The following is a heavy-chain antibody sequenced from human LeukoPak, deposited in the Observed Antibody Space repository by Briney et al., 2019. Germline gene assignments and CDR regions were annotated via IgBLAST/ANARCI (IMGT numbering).Heavy chain of an antibody. Sequence: SETLSLTCTVSGGSISSYYWSWIRQPPGKGLEWIGYIYYSGSTNYNPSLKSRVTISVDTSKNQFSLKLSSVTAADTAVYYCARVVAVAGTGRGFDPWGQGTLVTVSS. CDR2: IYYSGST. J-gene: IGHJ5*02. V-gene: IGHV4-59*01. CDR1: GGSISSYY. D-gene: IGHD6-19*01. CDR3: ARVVAVAGTGRGFDP.